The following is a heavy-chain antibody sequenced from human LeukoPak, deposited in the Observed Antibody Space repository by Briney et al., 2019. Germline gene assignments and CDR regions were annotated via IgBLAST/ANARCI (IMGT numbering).Heavy chain of an antibody. CDR3: ASPPEEAVAGPDALHY. J-gene: IGHJ4*02. Sequence: ASVKVSCKPSGYTFTTYSMHWERQAPGQRLEWMGWINTGNGNTKYSEKFQGRVTITRDTSASTVNMDLSSLRSEDTAVYYCASPPEEAVAGPDALHYWGQGTLVTVSS. D-gene: IGHD6-19*01. CDR2: INTGNGNT. CDR1: GYTFTTYS. V-gene: IGHV1-3*04.